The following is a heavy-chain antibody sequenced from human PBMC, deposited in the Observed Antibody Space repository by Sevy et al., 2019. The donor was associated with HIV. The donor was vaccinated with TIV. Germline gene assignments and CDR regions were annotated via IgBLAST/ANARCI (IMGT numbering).Heavy chain of an antibody. V-gene: IGHV3-21*01. J-gene: IGHJ4*02. D-gene: IGHD1-26*01. CDR2: ISSSSNYI. CDR3: ARVYSGYYNS. Sequence: GGPLRLSCAASGFTFSSYTINWVRQAPGKGLEWVSSISSSSNYIYYADSVKGRFTISRDNAKNSLYLQMNSLRAEDTAVYYCARVYSGYYNSWGQGTLVTVSS. CDR1: GFTFSSYT.